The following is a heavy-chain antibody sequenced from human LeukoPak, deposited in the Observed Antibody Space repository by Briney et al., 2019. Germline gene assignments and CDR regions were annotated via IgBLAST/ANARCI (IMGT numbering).Heavy chain of an antibody. CDR2: INPKSGGT. CDR1: GYTFTDYY. D-gene: IGHD3-9*01. V-gene: IGHV1-2*02. J-gene: IGHJ4*02. Sequence: ASVKVSCKASGYTFTDYYIHWVRQAPGQGLEWMGWINPKSGGTSYAQKFHDRVTMTRDTSIRTAYMEVSRLRSDDTAVYYCARSPDILTGENFDYWGQGTLVTVSS. CDR3: ARSPDILTGENFDY.